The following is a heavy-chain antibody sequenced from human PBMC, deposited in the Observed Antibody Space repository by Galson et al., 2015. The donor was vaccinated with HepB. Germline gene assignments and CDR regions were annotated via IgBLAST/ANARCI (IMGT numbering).Heavy chain of an antibody. D-gene: IGHD1-26*01. CDR3: ARKGYSNNFDY. Sequence: QSGAEVKRPGESLRISCKGSGYSFSYYWINWVRQMPGKGLEWMGRIDPSDSYTNYSPSFQGHVTISADKSISTAYLQWSSLKASDTAMYYCARKGYSNNFDYWGQGTLVTVSS. V-gene: IGHV5-10-1*01. CDR2: IDPSDSYT. J-gene: IGHJ4*02. CDR1: GYSFSYYW.